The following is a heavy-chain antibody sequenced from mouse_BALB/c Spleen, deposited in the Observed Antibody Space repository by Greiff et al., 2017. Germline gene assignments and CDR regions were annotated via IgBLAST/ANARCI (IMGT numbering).Heavy chain of an antibody. CDR3: AREWLLQGYAMDY. D-gene: IGHD2-3*01. V-gene: IGHV7-1*02. Sequence: EVMLVESGGGLVQPGGSLRLSCATSGFTFSDFYMEWVRQPPGKRLEWIAASRNKANDYTTEYSASVKGRFIVSRDTSQSILYLQMNALRAEDTAIYDCAREWLLQGYAMDYWGQGTSVTVSS. CDR2: SRNKANDYTT. CDR1: GFTFSDFY. J-gene: IGHJ4*01.